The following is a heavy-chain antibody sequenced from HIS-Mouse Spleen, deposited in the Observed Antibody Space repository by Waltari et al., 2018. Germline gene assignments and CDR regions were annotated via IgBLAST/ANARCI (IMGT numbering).Heavy chain of an antibody. D-gene: IGHD6-19*01. CDR1: GGSISSSRYY. CDR3: ARDPRAVAGNDAFDI. Sequence: QLQLQESGPGLVKPSATLSLTCTVSGGSISSSRYYVVWIRQPPGKGLEWIGSIYYSGSTYYNPSRKSRVTISVDTSKNQFSLKLSSVTAADTAVYYCARDPRAVAGNDAFDIWGQGTMVTVSS. J-gene: IGHJ3*02. CDR2: IYYSGST. V-gene: IGHV4-39*07.